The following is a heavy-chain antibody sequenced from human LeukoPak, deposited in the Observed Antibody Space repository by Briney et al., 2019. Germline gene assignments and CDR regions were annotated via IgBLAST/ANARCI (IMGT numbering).Heavy chain of an antibody. D-gene: IGHD4-11*01. Sequence: PGGSLRLSCAASGFTFSSFAMSWVRQVPGKGLEWVSYISSSGSTIYYADSVKGRFTISRDNAKNSLYLQMNSLRAEDTAVYYCARGPTGTTDGPIDYWGQGTLVTVSS. CDR2: ISSSGSTI. CDR1: GFTFSSFA. V-gene: IGHV3-48*04. CDR3: ARGPTGTTDGPIDY. J-gene: IGHJ4*02.